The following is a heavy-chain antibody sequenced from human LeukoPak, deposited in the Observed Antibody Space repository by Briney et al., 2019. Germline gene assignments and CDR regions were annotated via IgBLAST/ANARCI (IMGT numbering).Heavy chain of an antibody. D-gene: IGHD6-13*01. CDR2: IYYSGST. V-gene: IGHV4-59*01. CDR1: GGSISSYY. CDR3: ARDLRSIAADWFDP. J-gene: IGHJ5*02. Sequence: SETLSLTCTVSGGSISSYYWSWIRQPPWKGLEWIGYIYYSGSTNYNPSLKSRVTISVDTSKNQFSLKLSSVTAADTAVYYCARDLRSIAADWFDPWGQGTLVTVSS.